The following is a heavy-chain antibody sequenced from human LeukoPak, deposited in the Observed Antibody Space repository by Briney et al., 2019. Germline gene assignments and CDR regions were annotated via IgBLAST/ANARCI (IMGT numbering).Heavy chain of an antibody. CDR2: INPSGGST. Sequence: GASVRVSCKASGYTFTSYYMHWVRQAPGQGLEWMGIINPSGGSTSYAQKFQGRVTMTRDTSTSTVYMELSSLRSEDTAVYYCARDGAYDFGSGYYSTFDYWGQGTLVTVSS. J-gene: IGHJ4*02. V-gene: IGHV1-46*03. CDR3: ARDGAYDFGSGYYSTFDY. CDR1: GYTFTSYY. D-gene: IGHD3-3*01.